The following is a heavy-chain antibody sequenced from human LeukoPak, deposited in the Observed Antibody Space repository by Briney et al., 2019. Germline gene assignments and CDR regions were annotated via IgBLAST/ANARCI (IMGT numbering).Heavy chain of an antibody. CDR2: ISYDGSNK. J-gene: IGHJ4*02. Sequence: GGSLRLSCAASGFTFSSYAMHWVCQAPGEGLEWVAVISYDGSNKYYADSVKGRFTISRDNSKNTLYLQMNSLRAEDTAVYYCARGWDYMAFWGQGTLVTVSS. CDR1: GFTFSSYA. CDR3: ARGWDYMAF. D-gene: IGHD4-11*01. V-gene: IGHV3-30-3*01.